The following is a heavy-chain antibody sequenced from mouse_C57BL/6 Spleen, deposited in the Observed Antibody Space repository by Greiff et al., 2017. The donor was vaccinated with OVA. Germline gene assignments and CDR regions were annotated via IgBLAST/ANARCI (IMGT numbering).Heavy chain of an antibody. CDR2: INPNYGTT. CDR1: GYSFTDYN. D-gene: IGHD2-1*01. V-gene: IGHV1-39*01. J-gene: IGHJ4*01. CDR3: ARNYGNYDYYAMDY. Sequence: EVKLMESGPELVKPGASVKISCKASGYSFTDYNMNWVKQSNGKSLEWIGVINPNYGTTSYNQKFKGKATLTVDQSSSTAYMQLNSLTSEDSAVYYCARNYGNYDYYAMDYWGQGTSVTVSS.